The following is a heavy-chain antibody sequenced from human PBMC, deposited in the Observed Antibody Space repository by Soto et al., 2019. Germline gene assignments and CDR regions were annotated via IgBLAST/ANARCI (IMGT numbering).Heavy chain of an antibody. CDR2: INHSGST. Sequence: SETLSLTCAVYGGSFSGYYLSWIRQPPGKGLEWIGEINHSGSTNYTPSLKSRVTISVDTSKTHFSLTLSSVTAADTAVYYCAIVLSNYPEAFWFDPWGQGTLVTVSS. CDR1: GGSFSGYY. D-gene: IGHD4-4*01. V-gene: IGHV4-34*01. CDR3: AIVLSNYPEAFWFDP. J-gene: IGHJ5*02.